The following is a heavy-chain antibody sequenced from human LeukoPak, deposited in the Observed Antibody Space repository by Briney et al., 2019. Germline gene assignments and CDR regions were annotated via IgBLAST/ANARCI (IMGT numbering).Heavy chain of an antibody. Sequence: GGSLRLSCAASGLTFSSYDMHWVRQVTGKGLEWVSSIHTAGDTHYSGSVKGRFTISRENAKNSFYLQMNSLRAGDTAVYYCARGLPGGLDIWGQGTMVTVSP. J-gene: IGHJ3*02. CDR2: IHTAGDT. V-gene: IGHV3-13*01. D-gene: IGHD2-8*02. CDR1: GLTFSSYD. CDR3: ARGLPGGLDI.